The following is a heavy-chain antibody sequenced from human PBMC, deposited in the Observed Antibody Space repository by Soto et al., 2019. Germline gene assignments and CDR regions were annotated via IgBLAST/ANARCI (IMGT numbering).Heavy chain of an antibody. CDR2: ISGSGGST. CDR3: ARGYSSSWDEDPYYYCMDV. Sequence: ELQLLESGGGLVQPGGSLRLSCAASGFTFSSYAMSWVRQAPGKGLEWVSAISGSGGSTYYADSVKGRFTISRDNSKNTLYLEMTSLIAEDTAVYYCARGYSSSWDEDPYYYCMDVWGQGTTVTVSS. V-gene: IGHV3-23*01. J-gene: IGHJ6*02. CDR1: GFTFSSYA. D-gene: IGHD6-13*01.